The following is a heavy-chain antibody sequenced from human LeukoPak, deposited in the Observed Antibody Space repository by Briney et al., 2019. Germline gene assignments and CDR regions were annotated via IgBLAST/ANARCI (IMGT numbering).Heavy chain of an antibody. V-gene: IGHV3-30*02. Sequence: WVAFIRYDGSNKYYADSVKGRFTISRDNSKNTLYLQMNSLRAEDTAVYYCAKDLRGYFDYWGQGTLVTVSS. J-gene: IGHJ4*02. CDR2: IRYDGSNK. CDR3: AKDLRGYFDY. D-gene: IGHD3-10*01.